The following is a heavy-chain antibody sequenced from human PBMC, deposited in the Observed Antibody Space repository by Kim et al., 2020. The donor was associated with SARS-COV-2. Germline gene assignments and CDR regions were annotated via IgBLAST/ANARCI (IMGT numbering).Heavy chain of an antibody. D-gene: IGHD3-9*01. CDR2: INPSGGST. CDR1: GYTFTSYY. CDR3: ARDGRPDYDILTGYYYGMDV. J-gene: IGHJ6*02. Sequence: ASVKVSCKASGYTFTSYYMHWVRQAPGQGLEWMGIINPSGGSTSYAQKFQGRVTMTRDTSTSTVYMELSSLRSEDTAVYYCARDGRPDYDILTGYYYGMDVWGQGTTVTVSS. V-gene: IGHV1-46*01.